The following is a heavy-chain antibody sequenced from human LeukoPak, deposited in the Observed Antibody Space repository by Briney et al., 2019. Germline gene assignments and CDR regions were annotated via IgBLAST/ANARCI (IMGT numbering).Heavy chain of an antibody. V-gene: IGHV3-48*01. CDR3: AGMQLWFVY. CDR2: ISSSSSTI. J-gene: IGHJ4*02. D-gene: IGHD5-18*01. CDR1: GFTFSSYS. Sequence: GGSLRLSCAASGFTFSSYSMNWVRQAPGKGLEWVSYISSSSSTIYYADSVKGRFTISRDNAKNSLYLQMNSLRAEDTAVYYCAGMQLWFVYWGQVTLVTVAS.